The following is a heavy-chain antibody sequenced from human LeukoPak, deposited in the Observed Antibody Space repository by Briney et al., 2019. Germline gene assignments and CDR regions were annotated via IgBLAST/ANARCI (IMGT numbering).Heavy chain of an antibody. V-gene: IGHV4-4*07. J-gene: IGHJ4*02. CDR2: IYTSGST. D-gene: IGHD5-12*01. Sequence: SETLSLTCTVSGGSISSYYLSWIRQPAGKGLEWIGRIYTSGSTNYNPSLKSRVTMSVDTSKNQFSLRLSSVTAADTAVYYCASHVVATTYFDYWGQGTLVTVSS. CDR3: ASHVVATTYFDY. CDR1: GGSISSYY.